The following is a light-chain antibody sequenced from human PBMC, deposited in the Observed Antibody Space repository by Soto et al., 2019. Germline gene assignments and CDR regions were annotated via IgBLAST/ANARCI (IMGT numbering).Light chain of an antibody. V-gene: IGKV3-11*01. Sequence: EIVLTQSPATLALSPGERATLSCRASQSVRSNLAWYQQIPGQAPGLLIYGASTRATGIPDRFSGSGSGIDFTLTISSLEPEDFAVYYCQQRNNWRDTFGQGTRLEIK. CDR3: QQRNNWRDT. CDR1: QSVRSN. CDR2: GAS. J-gene: IGKJ5*01.